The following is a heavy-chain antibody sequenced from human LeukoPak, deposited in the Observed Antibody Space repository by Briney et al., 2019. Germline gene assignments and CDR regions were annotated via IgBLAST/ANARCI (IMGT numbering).Heavy chain of an antibody. J-gene: IGHJ4*02. CDR3: ARLLHPQSTSWFIDY. CDR2: IYYTGNT. CDR1: SGSINTYY. D-gene: IGHD6-13*01. Sequence: PETLSLTCTVSSGSINTYYWTWIRQAPGKGLEWTGYIYYTGNTNYNPSLKSRVTILVDTSKNQFSLRLTSVTAADTAVYYCARLLHPQSTSWFIDYWGQGTLVTVSS. V-gene: IGHV4-59*01.